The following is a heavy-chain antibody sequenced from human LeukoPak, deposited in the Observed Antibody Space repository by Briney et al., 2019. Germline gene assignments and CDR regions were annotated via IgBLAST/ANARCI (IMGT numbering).Heavy chain of an antibody. Sequence: PGGSLRLSCATSGFPFSDFSMSWVRQAPGKGLEWISTTNSGGTSTYYGESVKGGFTIPRDNSKNTLYLQMSRLRVEDPAVYYCAKQSYARSLGEGGPGTLVSVSS. V-gene: IGHV3-23*01. J-gene: IGHJ4*02. CDR1: GFPFSDFS. CDR3: AKQSYARSLGE. D-gene: IGHD2-8*01. CDR2: TNSGGTST.